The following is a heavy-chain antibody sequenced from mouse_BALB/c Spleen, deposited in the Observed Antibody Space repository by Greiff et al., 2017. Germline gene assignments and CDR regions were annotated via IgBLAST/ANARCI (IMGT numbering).Heavy chain of an antibody. CDR1: GFSLTSYG. CDR3: AREGGREYYFDY. Sequence: QVQLKESGPGLVAPSQSLSITCTVSGFSLTSYGVHWVRQPPGKGLEWLGVIWAGGSTNYNSALMSRLSISKDNSKSQVFLKMNSLQTDDTAMYYCAREGGREYYFDYWGQGTTLTVSS. J-gene: IGHJ2*01. V-gene: IGHV2-9*02. CDR2: IWAGGST.